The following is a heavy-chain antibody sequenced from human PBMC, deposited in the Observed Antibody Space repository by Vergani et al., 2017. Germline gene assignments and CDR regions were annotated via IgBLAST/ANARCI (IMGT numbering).Heavy chain of an antibody. J-gene: IGHJ4*02. D-gene: IGHD3-3*01. CDR3: ARGTYDFWSGYQYYFDY. Sequence: EVQLVESGGGLVQPGGSLRLSCAASGFTFSSYWMHWVRQAPGKGLVWVSRINSDGSSTSYADSVKGRFTISRDNAKNTLYLQMNSLRAEDTAVYYYARGTYDFWSGYQYYFDYWGQGTLVTVSS. CDR1: GFTFSSYW. CDR2: INSDGSST. V-gene: IGHV3-74*01.